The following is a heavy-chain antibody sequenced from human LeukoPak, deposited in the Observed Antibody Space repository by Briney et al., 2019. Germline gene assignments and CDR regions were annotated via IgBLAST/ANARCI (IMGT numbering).Heavy chain of an antibody. J-gene: IGHJ4*02. CDR2: ISNSDGST. V-gene: IGHV3-23*01. CDR1: GFTFSSYA. CDR3: AKAPVTSCRGAFCYPFDY. Sequence: GGALRLSCAASGFTFSSYAMSWVRQAPGKGLEWVSTISNSDGSTYYAASVRGRFTISRDTSRSTLYPQMNSLRAEDAAVYYCAKAPVTSCRGAFCYPFDYWGQGTLVTVSS. D-gene: IGHD2-15*01.